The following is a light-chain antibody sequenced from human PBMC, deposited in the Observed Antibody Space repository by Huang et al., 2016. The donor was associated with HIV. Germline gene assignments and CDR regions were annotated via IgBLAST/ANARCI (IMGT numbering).Light chain of an antibody. CDR2: DAS. CDR3: QQRDT. Sequence: EIVLTQSPATLSLSPGERATLSCRASQCISRNLGWYQQKFGQAPRLFIYDASTRATGIPARFGGSGSGTNFTLTISSLEPEDCAVYYCQQRDTFGPGTRLEIK. V-gene: IGKV3-11*01. CDR1: QCISRN. J-gene: IGKJ5*01.